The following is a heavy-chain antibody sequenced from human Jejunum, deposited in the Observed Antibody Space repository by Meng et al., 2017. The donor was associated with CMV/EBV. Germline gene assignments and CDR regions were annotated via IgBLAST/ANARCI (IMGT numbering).Heavy chain of an antibody. D-gene: IGHD1-14*01. CDR2: ISAYNGDT. V-gene: IGHV1-18*01. CDR1: GYTFASFG. J-gene: IGHJ4*02. Sequence: QVQLVQSGAEVKKPGASVKVSCKASGYTFASFGVNWVRQAPGQGLEWMGWISAYNGDTNYAQTLQGRVTMTTDTSTSTAYMELRSLRSDDTAVYYCARGRRNEPLFDYWGQGTLVTVSS. CDR3: ARGRRNEPLFDY.